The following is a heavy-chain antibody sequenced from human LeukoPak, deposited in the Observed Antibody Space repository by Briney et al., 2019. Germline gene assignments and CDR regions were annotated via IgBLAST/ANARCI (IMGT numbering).Heavy chain of an antibody. Sequence: SETLSLTCSVSRGSVSSGNYYWSWIRQPPGKGLEWIGYIFHSGSTNYNPSLKSRVTISLDTSKNQFSLKLSSVIAADTAVYYCARHDSGSGTYPLDYWGQGTLVTVSS. V-gene: IGHV4-61*01. CDR2: IFHSGST. CDR1: RGSVSSGNYY. CDR3: ARHDSGSGTYPLDY. D-gene: IGHD1-26*01. J-gene: IGHJ4*02.